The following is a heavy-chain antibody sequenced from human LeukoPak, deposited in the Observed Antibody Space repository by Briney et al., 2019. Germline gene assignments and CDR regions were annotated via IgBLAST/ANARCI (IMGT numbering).Heavy chain of an antibody. J-gene: IGHJ5*02. D-gene: IGHD3-3*01. CDR1: GYTFTGYY. Sequence: GASVKVSCKASGYTFTGYYMHWVRQAPGQGLEWMGWINPNSGGTNYAQKFQGRVTMTRDTSISTAYMELSRLRSDDTAVYYCARDSGFLEWLLNPWGQGTLVTVSS. CDR2: INPNSGGT. V-gene: IGHV1-2*02. CDR3: ARDSGFLEWLLNP.